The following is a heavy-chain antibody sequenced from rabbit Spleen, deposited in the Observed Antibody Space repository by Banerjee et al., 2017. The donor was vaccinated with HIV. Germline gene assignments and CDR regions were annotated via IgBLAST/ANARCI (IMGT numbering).Heavy chain of an antibody. V-gene: IGHV1S40*01. J-gene: IGHJ3*01. CDR2: IYAGNSGYT. CDR1: GFSFGSNAY. D-gene: IGHD1-1*01. Sequence: QSLEESGGDLVKPGASLTLTCTASGFSFGSNAYMCWVRQAPGKGLEWIACIYAGNSGYTFYATWATGRFTISKTSSTTVTLQMTSLTAADTATYFCARDPAYASVSTYNIPVLWGQGTLVTVS. CDR3: ARDPAYASVSTYNIPVL.